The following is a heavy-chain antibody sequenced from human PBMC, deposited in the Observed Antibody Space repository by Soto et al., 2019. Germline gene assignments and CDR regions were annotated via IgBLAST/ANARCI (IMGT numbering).Heavy chain of an antibody. Sequence: GGSLRLSCAAPGFTFRTYGMHWVRQAPGKGLEWVAFISDDGSQKYYGDSVKGRFTISRDNSKNTLSLRMISLRTEDTSVYYCAKEAPGGWHFFDTWGQGTLVTVSS. CDR1: GFTFRTYG. V-gene: IGHV3-30*18. CDR2: ISDDGSQK. D-gene: IGHD6-19*01. CDR3: AKEAPGGWHFFDT. J-gene: IGHJ4*02.